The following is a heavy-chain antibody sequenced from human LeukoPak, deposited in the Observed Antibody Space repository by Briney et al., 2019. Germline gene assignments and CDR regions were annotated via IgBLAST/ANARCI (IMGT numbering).Heavy chain of an antibody. CDR2: FDPEDGET. CDR3: AIGVLVDTAMAQYYYYYYGMDV. J-gene: IGHJ6*02. V-gene: IGHV1-24*01. Sequence: ASVKVSCKVSGYTLTELSMHWVRQAPGKGLEWMGGFDPEDGETIYAQKFQGRVTMTEDTSTDTAYMELSSLRSEDTAVYYCAIGVLVDTAMAQYYYYYYGMDVWGQGTTVTVSS. CDR1: GYTLTELS. D-gene: IGHD5-18*01.